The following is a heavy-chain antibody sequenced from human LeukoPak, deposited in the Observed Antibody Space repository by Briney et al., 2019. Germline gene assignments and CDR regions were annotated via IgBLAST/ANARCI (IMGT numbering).Heavy chain of an antibody. Sequence: GGSLRLSCAASGFTFSSYSMNWVRQAPGKGLEWVSYISSSSSTIYYADSVKGRFTISRDNAKNSLYLQMNSLRAEDAAVYYCARDGRGGPFDYWGQGTLVTVSS. CDR3: ARDGRGGPFDY. V-gene: IGHV3-48*01. J-gene: IGHJ4*02. CDR2: ISSSSSTI. D-gene: IGHD3/OR15-3a*01. CDR1: GFTFSSYS.